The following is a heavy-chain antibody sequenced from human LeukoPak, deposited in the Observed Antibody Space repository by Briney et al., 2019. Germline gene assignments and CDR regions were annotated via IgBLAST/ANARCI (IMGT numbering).Heavy chain of an antibody. CDR3: ARDKGTSYLSSFDY. D-gene: IGHD6-6*01. Sequence: PSETLSLTCTVSGGSISSYYWSWIRQPPGKGLEWIGYIYYSGSTNYSPSLKSRVTISGDTSKNQFSLKLSSVTAADTAVYYCARDKGTSYLSSFDYWGQGALVTVSS. CDR1: GGSISSYY. J-gene: IGHJ4*02. CDR2: IYYSGST. V-gene: IGHV4-59*01.